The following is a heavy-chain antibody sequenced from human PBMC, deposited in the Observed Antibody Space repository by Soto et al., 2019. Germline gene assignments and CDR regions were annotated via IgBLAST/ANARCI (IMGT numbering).Heavy chain of an antibody. CDR3: AIADDYYYYFDY. CDR1: GGSISSGGYY. D-gene: IGHD3-22*01. J-gene: IGHJ4*02. V-gene: IGHV4-31*03. Sequence: QVQLQESGPGLVKPSQTLSLTCTVSGGSISSGGYYWSWIRQHPGKGLEWIGYIYYSGSTYYNPSLKSRITISVDTSNNQFSLKLSSVTAAATSVYYCAIADDYYYYFDYWGQGTLVTVSS. CDR2: IYYSGST.